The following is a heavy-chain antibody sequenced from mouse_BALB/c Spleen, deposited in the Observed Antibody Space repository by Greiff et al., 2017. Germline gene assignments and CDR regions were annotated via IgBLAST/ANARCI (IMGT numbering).Heavy chain of an antibody. J-gene: IGHJ4*01. CDR2: ISSGGGST. CDR1: GFAFSSYD. CDR3: ARIQYAMDY. Sequence: EVKLVESGGGLVKPGGSLKLSCAASGFAFSSYDMSWVRQTPEKRLEWVAYISSGGGSTYYPDTVKGRFTISRDNAKNTLYLQMSSLKSEDTAMYYCARIQYAMDYWGQGTSVTVSS. V-gene: IGHV5-12-1*01.